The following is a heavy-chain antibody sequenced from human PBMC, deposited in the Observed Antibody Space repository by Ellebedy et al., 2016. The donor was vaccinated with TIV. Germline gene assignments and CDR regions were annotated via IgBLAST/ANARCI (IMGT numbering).Heavy chain of an antibody. CDR3: ATAGNYRFDH. Sequence: GESLKISCAASGFTFSDYAMDWVRQAPGKGLEWVSGISGITVTTYYADSVKGRFTISRDNSKNTLYLQMNSLRAEDTAVYYCATAGNYRFDHWGQGALVTVSS. CDR2: ISGITVTT. D-gene: IGHD1-7*01. CDR1: GFTFSDYA. J-gene: IGHJ4*02. V-gene: IGHV3-23*01.